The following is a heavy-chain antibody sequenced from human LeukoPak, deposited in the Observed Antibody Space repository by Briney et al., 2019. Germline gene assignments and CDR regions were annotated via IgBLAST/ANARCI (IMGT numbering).Heavy chain of an antibody. CDR3: ARDRSDSTTRYLDY. D-gene: IGHD3-10*01. Sequence: SETLSLTCAVYGGSFSGYYWTWIRQHPGKGLEWIGSIYDSGSTYYNPSLESRVNISVDTSKNQFSLKLNSVTAADTAVYYCARDRSDSTTRYLDYWGQGTPVTVSS. J-gene: IGHJ4*02. V-gene: IGHV4-31*11. CDR2: IYDSGST. CDR1: GGSFSGYY.